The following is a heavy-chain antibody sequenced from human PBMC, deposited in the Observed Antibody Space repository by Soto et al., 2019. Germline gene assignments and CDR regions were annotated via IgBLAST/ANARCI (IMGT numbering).Heavy chain of an antibody. D-gene: IGHD1-1*01. Sequence: QVQLVQSGAEVKKPGASVKVSCKTSGYTFTDYYMHWVRHAPGQGLEWMGGINTNSGGPISAQKLQGRVTMTRDTSISTAYLELSRLRSDDTAVYYCARGGTTSLDYWGQGTQVTVSS. CDR1: GYTFTDYY. J-gene: IGHJ4*02. CDR3: ARGGTTSLDY. V-gene: IGHV1-2*02. CDR2: INTNSGGP.